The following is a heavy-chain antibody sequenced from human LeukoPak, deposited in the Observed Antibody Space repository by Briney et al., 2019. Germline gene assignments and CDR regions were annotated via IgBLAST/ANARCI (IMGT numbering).Heavy chain of an antibody. CDR3: ARASYYDILTGYYLDY. CDR2: INPNSGGT. D-gene: IGHD3-9*01. Sequence: ASVKVSCKASGYTFTDYYMHWVRQAPGQGLEWMGWINPNSGGTNYAQKFQGRVTLTRDTSISTAYMELSRLRSDDTAVYYCARASYYDILTGYYLDYWGQGTLVTVSS. CDR1: GYTFTDYY. J-gene: IGHJ4*02. V-gene: IGHV1-2*02.